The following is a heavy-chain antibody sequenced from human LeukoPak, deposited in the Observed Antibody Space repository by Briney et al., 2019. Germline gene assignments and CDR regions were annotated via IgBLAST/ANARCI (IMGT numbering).Heavy chain of an antibody. CDR3: AREDYDSSGYRIDY. Sequence: GGSLRLSCAASGFTVSSNYMSWVRQAPGKGLEWVSVIYSGGSTYYADSVKGRFTISRDNSKNTLYLQMNSLRAEDTAVYYCAREDYDSSGYRIDYWGQGTLVTVSS. CDR2: IYSGGST. CDR1: GFTVSSNY. J-gene: IGHJ4*02. D-gene: IGHD3-22*01. V-gene: IGHV3-53*01.